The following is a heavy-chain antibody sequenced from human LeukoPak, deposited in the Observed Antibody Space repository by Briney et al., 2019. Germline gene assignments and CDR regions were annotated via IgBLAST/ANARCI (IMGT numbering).Heavy chain of an antibody. J-gene: IGHJ5*02. D-gene: IGHD2-2*01. CDR2: INPNSGGT. CDR1: GYTFTGYY. CDR3: ARGPFVLPAAIAWFDP. V-gene: IGHV1-2*02. Sequence: GASVTVSCKASGYTFTGYYMHWVRQAPGQGLEWMGWINPNSGGTNYAQKFQGRVTMTRDTSISTAYMELSRLRSDDTAVYYCARGPFVLPAAIAWFDPWGQGTLVTVSS.